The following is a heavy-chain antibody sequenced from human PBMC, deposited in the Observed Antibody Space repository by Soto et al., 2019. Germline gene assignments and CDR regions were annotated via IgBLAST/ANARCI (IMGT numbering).Heavy chain of an antibody. CDR2: MSAGGGST. CDR1: GFSVSSYA. V-gene: IGHV3-23*01. Sequence: CGSLRLSCAASGFSVSSYAVGWVRQATGKGLEWVSCMSAGGGSTLHADSVKGRFTISRDNSKNTLYLQMNSLRAEDTAVYYCAKDSYGSGTDYFYGMDVRGQGTTVTVSS. D-gene: IGHD3-10*01. CDR3: AKDSYGSGTDYFYGMDV. J-gene: IGHJ6*02.